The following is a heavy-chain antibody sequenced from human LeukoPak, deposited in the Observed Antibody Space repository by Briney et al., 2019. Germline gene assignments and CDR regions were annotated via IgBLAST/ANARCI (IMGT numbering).Heavy chain of an antibody. J-gene: IGHJ6*03. Sequence: GASVKVSCKASGGTFSSYAISWVRQAPGQGLEWMGGIIPIFGTANYAQKFQGRVTITTDESTSTAYMELSSLRSEDTAVYYCARGGQQGYYYYMDVWGKGTTVTVSS. CDR1: GGTFSSYA. V-gene: IGHV1-69*05. CDR3: ARGGQQGYYYYMDV. CDR2: IIPIFGTA. D-gene: IGHD6-13*01.